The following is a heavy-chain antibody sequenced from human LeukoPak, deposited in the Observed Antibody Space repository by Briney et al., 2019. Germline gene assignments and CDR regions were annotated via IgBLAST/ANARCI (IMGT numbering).Heavy chain of an antibody. J-gene: IGHJ5*02. Sequence: ASVKVSFKAFGYTFTGYYMHSVRQAAGQGLEWVGWINPNSGGKNYPQKFQGRVIMNRDTSISTPYIALSRLRSDGTAVYVLVKSVVGATTSRSLFHPWGQGTLVTVPS. CDR1: GYTFTGYY. CDR3: VKSVVGATTSRSLFHP. D-gene: IGHD1-26*01. V-gene: IGHV1-2*02. CDR2: INPNSGGK.